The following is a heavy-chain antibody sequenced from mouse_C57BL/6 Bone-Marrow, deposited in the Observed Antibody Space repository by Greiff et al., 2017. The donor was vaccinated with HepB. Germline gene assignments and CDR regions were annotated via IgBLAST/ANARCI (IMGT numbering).Heavy chain of an antibody. CDR1: GFNIKDDY. J-gene: IGHJ3*01. CDR2: IDPENGDT. V-gene: IGHV14-4*01. D-gene: IGHD2-4*01. CDR3: TSIYYDYDAFAY. Sequence: VQLKESGAELVRPGASVKLSCTASGFNIKDDYMHWVKQRPERGLEWIGWIDPENGDTEYAAKFQGKSTITADTSSNTAYLQRSSLTSEDTAVYYCTSIYYDYDAFAYWGQGTLVTVSA.